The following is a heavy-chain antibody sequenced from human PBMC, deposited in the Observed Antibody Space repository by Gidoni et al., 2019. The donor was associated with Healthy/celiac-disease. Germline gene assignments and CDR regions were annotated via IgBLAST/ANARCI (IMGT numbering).Heavy chain of an antibody. CDR3: AKDPLIVVVIPLSFDY. CDR2: ISGSGGST. V-gene: IGHV3-23*01. D-gene: IGHD3-22*01. J-gene: IGHJ4*02. Sequence: EVQLLESGGGLVQPGGSLRLSCAASGFTFSSYAMSWVRQAPGKGLEGVSAISGSGGSTYYADSVKGRFTISRDNSKNTLYLQMNSLRAEDTAVYYCAKDPLIVVVIPLSFDYWGQGTLVTVSS. CDR1: GFTFSSYA.